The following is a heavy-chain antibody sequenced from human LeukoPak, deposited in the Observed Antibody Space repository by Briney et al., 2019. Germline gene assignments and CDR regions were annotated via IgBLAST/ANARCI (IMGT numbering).Heavy chain of an antibody. J-gene: IGHJ4*02. V-gene: IGHV4-39*01. CDR3: ARQPPGSITMIVVVIAYFDY. D-gene: IGHD3-22*01. CDR1: GGSISSGDYY. CDR2: IYYSGST. Sequence: PSQTLSLTCTVSGGSISSGDYYWGWIRQPPGKGLEWIGSIYYSGSTYYNPSLKSRVTISVDTSKNQFSLKLSSVTAADTAVYYCARQPPGSITMIVVVIAYFDYWGQGTLLTVSS.